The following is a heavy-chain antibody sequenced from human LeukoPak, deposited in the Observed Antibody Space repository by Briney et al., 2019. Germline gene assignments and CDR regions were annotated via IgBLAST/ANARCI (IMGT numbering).Heavy chain of an antibody. D-gene: IGHD3-22*01. J-gene: IGHJ4*02. V-gene: IGHV4-39*07. CDR2: IHYSGST. CDR3: ARDPGYYDSSGYRPFDY. Sequence: SETLSLTCTVSGGSISSSSYYWGWIRQPPGKGLEWIGSIHYSGSTYYNPSLKSRVTILVDTSKNQFSLKLSSVTAADTAVYYCARDPGYYDSSGYRPFDYWGQGTLVTVSS. CDR1: GGSISSSSYY.